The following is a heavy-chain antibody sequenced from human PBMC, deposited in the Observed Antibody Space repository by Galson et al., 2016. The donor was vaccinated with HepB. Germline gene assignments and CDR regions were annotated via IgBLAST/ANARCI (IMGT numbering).Heavy chain of an antibody. CDR1: GFTFSGHW. J-gene: IGHJ4*02. CDR2: IKEDGGEK. V-gene: IGHV3-7*03. CDR3: ARETGVTVLDY. Sequence: SLRLSCAASGFTFSGHWMSWVRQAPGEGLEWVAHIKEDGGEKWYVDSVKGRFTISRDNADNSLYLQMNSLRPEDTAVYYCARETGVTVLDYWGQGTLVAVSS. D-gene: IGHD3-10*01.